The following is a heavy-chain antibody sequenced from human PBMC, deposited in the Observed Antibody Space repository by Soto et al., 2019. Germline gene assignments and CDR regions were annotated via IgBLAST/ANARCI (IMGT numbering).Heavy chain of an antibody. CDR2: ISYDGSNK. J-gene: IGHJ5*02. D-gene: IGHD3-10*01. CDR1: GFTFSSYG. Sequence: GGSLRLSCAASGFTFSSYGMHWVRQAPGKGLEWVAVISYDGSNKYYADSVKGRFTISRDNSKNTLYLQMNSLRAEDTAVYYCAKDGDYYGSGRHYKTLDPWGQGTLVTVSS. V-gene: IGHV3-30*18. CDR3: AKDGDYYGSGRHYKTLDP.